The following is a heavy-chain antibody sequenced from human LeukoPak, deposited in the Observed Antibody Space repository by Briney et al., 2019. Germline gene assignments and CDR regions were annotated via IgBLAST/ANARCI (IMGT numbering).Heavy chain of an antibody. CDR2: INSDGSST. CDR1: GFTFSSYW. D-gene: IGHD3-22*01. V-gene: IGHV3-74*01. CDR3: ARASPRYYDSSGYYFEGRVRPYYFDY. Sequence: GGSLRLSCAASGFTFSSYWMHWVRQAPGKGLVWVSRINSDGSSTSYADSVKGRFTISRDNAKNTLYLQMNSLRAEDTAVYYCARASPRYYDSSGYYFEGRVRPYYFDYWGQGTLVTVSS. J-gene: IGHJ4*02.